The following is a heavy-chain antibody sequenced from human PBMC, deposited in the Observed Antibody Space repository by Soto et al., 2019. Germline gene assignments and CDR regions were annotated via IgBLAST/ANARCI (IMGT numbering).Heavy chain of an antibody. CDR1: GWACACFA. CDR3: ARENYDFWSGYYTASYGMDV. V-gene: IGHV1-3*01. D-gene: IGHD3-3*01. CDR2: INAGNGNT. Sequence: KAAGWACACFAMDWVRQDPGQRLEWMGWINAGNGNTKYSQKFQGRVTITRDTSASTAYMELSSLRSEDTAVYYCARENYDFWSGYYTASYGMDVWGQGTTVTV. J-gene: IGHJ6*02.